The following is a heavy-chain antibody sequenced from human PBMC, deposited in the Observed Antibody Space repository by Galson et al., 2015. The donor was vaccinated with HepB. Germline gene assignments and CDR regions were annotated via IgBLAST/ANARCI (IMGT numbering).Heavy chain of an antibody. D-gene: IGHD1-26*01. J-gene: IGHJ4*02. CDR3: AREGGSYGFELDY. V-gene: IGHV3-11*06. Sequence: SLRLSCAASGFTFSDYYMSWIRQAPGKGLEWVSHISSSSSYTNYADSVKGRFTISRDNAKNSLYLQMNSLRAEDTAVYYCAREGGSYGFELDYWGQGTLVTVSS. CDR1: GFTFSDYY. CDR2: ISSSSSYT.